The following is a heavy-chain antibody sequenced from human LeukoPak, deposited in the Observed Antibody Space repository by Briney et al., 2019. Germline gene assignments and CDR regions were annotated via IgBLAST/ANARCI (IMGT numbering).Heavy chain of an antibody. D-gene: IGHD6-13*01. Sequence: GGSLRLSCAVSGFTFSSSWMNWVRQAPGKGLEWVASIRLDGGEKSYVDSVKGRFTISRDNTKNSLYLQMSSLRAEDTAVYFCARDGAAAGLYFDLWAQGTLVTVSS. CDR2: IRLDGGEK. CDR3: ARDGAAAGLYFDL. CDR1: GFTFSSSW. J-gene: IGHJ4*01. V-gene: IGHV3-7*01.